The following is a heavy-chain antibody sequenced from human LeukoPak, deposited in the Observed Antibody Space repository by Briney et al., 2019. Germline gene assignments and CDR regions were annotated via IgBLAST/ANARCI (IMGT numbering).Heavy chain of an antibody. Sequence: PGGSLRLSCAASGFTFSSYAMSWVRQAPGKGLEWVSGMSGSGGSTYYADSVKGRFTISRDNSKNTLYLQMTSLRAEDTDVYYCAKDLSRYSYGSGDYWGQGNPGHRLL. CDR2: MSGSGGST. CDR1: GFTFSSYA. V-gene: IGHV3-23*01. CDR3: AKDLSRYSYGSGDY. D-gene: IGHD5-18*01. J-gene: IGHJ4*02.